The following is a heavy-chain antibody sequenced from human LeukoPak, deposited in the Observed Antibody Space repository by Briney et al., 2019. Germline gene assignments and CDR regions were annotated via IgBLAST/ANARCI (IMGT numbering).Heavy chain of an antibody. CDR2: IYDSEST. J-gene: IGHJ5*02. CDR3: ARDYDVLTAYPPTQLFDP. V-gene: IGHV4-59*12. CDR1: GGSISSYF. D-gene: IGHD3-9*01. Sequence: SETLSLTCTVSGGSISSYFWNWIRQPPGKGLEWIGYIYDSESTNYNPSLKSRVTMSVDTSKNQFSLKLNSVTAADTAVYYCARDYDVLTAYPPTQLFDPWGQGTLVTVSS.